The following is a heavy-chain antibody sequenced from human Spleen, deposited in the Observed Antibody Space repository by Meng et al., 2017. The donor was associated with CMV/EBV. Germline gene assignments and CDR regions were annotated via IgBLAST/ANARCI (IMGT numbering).Heavy chain of an antibody. J-gene: IGHJ6*02. CDR2: INPSGGST. CDR1: GYTFTSYF. V-gene: IGHV1-46*01. Sequence: ASVKVSCKASGYTFTSYFIHWVRQAPGQGLEWMGIINPSGGSTTYAQKFQGRVTMTRDTSTSTVYMELSSLRSEDTAVYYCARYYDFWSGPNGMDVWGQGTTVTVSS. CDR3: ARYYDFWSGPNGMDV. D-gene: IGHD3-3*01.